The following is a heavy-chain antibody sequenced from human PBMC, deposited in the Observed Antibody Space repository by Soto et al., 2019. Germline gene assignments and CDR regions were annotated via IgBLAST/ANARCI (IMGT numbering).Heavy chain of an antibody. CDR3: ARWDYGYYARFDY. Sequence: ASVKVSCKASGYTFTNYAMHWVRQAPGQRLERMGWINAGNGNTKYSQKFQGRVTMTRNTSISTAYMELSSLRSEDTAVYYCARWDYGYYARFDYWGQGTLVTVSS. CDR2: INAGNGNT. CDR1: GYTFTNYA. V-gene: IGHV1-3*01. D-gene: IGHD4-17*01. J-gene: IGHJ4*02.